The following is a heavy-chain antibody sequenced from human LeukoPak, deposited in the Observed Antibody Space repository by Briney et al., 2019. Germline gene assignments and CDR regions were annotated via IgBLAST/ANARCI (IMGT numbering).Heavy chain of an antibody. CDR3: ARTTVFDY. CDR2: ISSSGSTI. Sequence: GGSLRLSCATSGFTFSSYSMSWVRQAPGKGLEWVPYISSSGSTIHYAASVKGRFIISRDNARKSVSLQMNSLRDEDTAVYYCARTTVFDYWGQGTLVTVSS. D-gene: IGHD1-14*01. CDR1: GFTFSSYS. J-gene: IGHJ4*02. V-gene: IGHV3-48*02.